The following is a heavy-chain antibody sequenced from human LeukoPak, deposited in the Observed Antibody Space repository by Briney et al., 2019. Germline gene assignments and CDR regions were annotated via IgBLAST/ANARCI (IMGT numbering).Heavy chain of an antibody. Sequence: ASVKLSCKAAGGTFSSYAISWVRQAPGQGLEWMGGIIPIFGTANYAQKFQGRVTITTDESTSTAYMELSSLRSEDTAVCYCARDNSYCSSTSCKQGDAFDIWGQGTMVTVSS. V-gene: IGHV1-69*05. D-gene: IGHD2-2*01. CDR2: IIPIFGTA. J-gene: IGHJ3*02. CDR1: GGTFSSYA. CDR3: ARDNSYCSSTSCKQGDAFDI.